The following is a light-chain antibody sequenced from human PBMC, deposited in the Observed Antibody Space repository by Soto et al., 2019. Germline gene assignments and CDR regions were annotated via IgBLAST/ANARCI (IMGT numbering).Light chain of an antibody. CDR2: EES. V-gene: IGKV1-9*01. CDR1: QAITNN. J-gene: IGKJ4*01. CDR3: QQVKSYPRT. Sequence: DIHLTQSPSSLSASVADRVSITCRASQAITNNLAWYQQKPGNPPKLLIYEESTLHSGVPSRFSGRKVGTQFILTIDSLQPEDFATYYCQQVKSYPRTFGGGTKVDIK.